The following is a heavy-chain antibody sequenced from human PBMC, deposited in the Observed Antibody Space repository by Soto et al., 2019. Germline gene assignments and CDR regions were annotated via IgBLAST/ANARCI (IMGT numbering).Heavy chain of an antibody. CDR2: INSDGSST. V-gene: IGHV3-74*01. Sequence: EVQLVESGGGLVQPGGPLRLSCVASGFTFNNYWMHWVRQAPGKGLVWVSRINSDGSSTSYADSVKGRFTISRDNAKNTLYLQMNSLRAEDTAVYYCARGRWELLPFDCWGQGTLVTVSS. J-gene: IGHJ4*02. D-gene: IGHD1-26*01. CDR3: ARGRWELLPFDC. CDR1: GFTFNNYW.